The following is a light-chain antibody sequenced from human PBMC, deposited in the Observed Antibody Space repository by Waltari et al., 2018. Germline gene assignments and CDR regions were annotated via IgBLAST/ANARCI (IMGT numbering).Light chain of an antibody. Sequence: DVVMIQSPDSLAVSLGERATTNCKSSQSLLYTSNNKNYLAWYQQKPGQPPKILIYWASIRESGVPDRFSGSGSGTDFTLTISGLQAEDVASYFCLQYXHTPRTFGXGX. V-gene: IGKV4-1*01. CDR2: WAS. CDR3: LQYXHTPRT. CDR1: QSLLYTSNNKNY. J-gene: IGKJ2*01.